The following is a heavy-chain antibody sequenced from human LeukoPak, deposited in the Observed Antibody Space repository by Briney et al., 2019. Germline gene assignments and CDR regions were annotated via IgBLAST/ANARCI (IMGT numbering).Heavy chain of an antibody. CDR3: ARATRQGYDY. J-gene: IGHJ4*02. V-gene: IGHV3-48*04. CDR1: GFTFGIYG. Sequence: PGGSLRLSCAASGFTFGIYGMNWVRQSPGKGPEWVSYISHDSDTKYYVGSVKGRFSMSRDNAKRSLYLQMDSLRVEDTAVYYCARATRQGYDYWGQGTLVTVSS. CDR2: ISHDSDTK. D-gene: IGHD3-22*01.